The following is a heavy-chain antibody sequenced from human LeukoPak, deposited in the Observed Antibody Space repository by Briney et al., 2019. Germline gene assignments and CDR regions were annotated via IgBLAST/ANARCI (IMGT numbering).Heavy chain of an antibody. V-gene: IGHV1-46*01. CDR1: GYTFTSYY. Sequence: ASVKVSCKASGYTFTSYYMHWVRQAPGQGLEWMGIINPSGGSTSYAQKSQGRVTMTRDTSTSTVYMELSSLRSEDTAVYYCARGGPRGDTAMVLTYWGQGTLVTVSS. CDR2: INPSGGST. D-gene: IGHD5-18*01. CDR3: ARGGPRGDTAMVLTY. J-gene: IGHJ4*02.